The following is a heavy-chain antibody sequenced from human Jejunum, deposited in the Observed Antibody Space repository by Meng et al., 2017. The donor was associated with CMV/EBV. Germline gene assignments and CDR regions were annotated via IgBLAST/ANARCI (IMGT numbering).Heavy chain of an antibody. Sequence: YWGWIRKPPGKGLGWIGTIYSSGSTYYNPSLKSRLSMSVDTSRNQFSLRLSSVTAADTAVYYCARDSPTAGFYYSGGYSRGYFDYWGQGMLVTVSS. CDR1: Y. CDR2: IYSSGST. CDR3: ARDSPTAGFYYSGGYSRGYFDY. V-gene: IGHV4-39*07. D-gene: IGHD3-22*01. J-gene: IGHJ4*02.